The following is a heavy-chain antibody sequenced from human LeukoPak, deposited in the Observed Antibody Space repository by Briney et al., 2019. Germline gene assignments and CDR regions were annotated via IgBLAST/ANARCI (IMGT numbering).Heavy chain of an antibody. V-gene: IGHV4-59*08. Sequence: SETLSLTCTVSGGSISSYYWSWIRQPPGEGLEWIGYIYYSGSTNYNPSLKSRVTISVDTSKNQFSLKLSSVTAADTAVYYCARQPYDSSGYWRYYYYGMDVWGQGTTVTVSS. J-gene: IGHJ6*02. CDR2: IYYSGST. D-gene: IGHD3-22*01. CDR1: GGSISSYY. CDR3: ARQPYDSSGYWRYYYYGMDV.